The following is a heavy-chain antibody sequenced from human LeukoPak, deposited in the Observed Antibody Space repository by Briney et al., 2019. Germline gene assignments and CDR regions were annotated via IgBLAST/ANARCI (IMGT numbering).Heavy chain of an antibody. CDR2: ISWNSGSI. CDR1: GFTFSSYW. V-gene: IGHV3-74*01. J-gene: IGHJ4*02. CDR3: ARGRVVVPAAINYFDY. D-gene: IGHD2-2*01. Sequence: GGSLRLFCAASGFTFSSYWMHWVRQAPGRGLEWVSGISWNSGSIGYADSVKGRFTISRDNAKNSLYLQMNSLRAEDTAVYYCARGRVVVPAAINYFDYWGQGTLVTVSS.